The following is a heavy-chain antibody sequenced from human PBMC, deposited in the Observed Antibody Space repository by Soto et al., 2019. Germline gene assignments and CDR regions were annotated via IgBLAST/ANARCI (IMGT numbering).Heavy chain of an antibody. CDR1: GYSFTNNW. J-gene: IGHJ4*01. D-gene: IGHD6-19*01. CDR3: ARVAYDHGWIFDY. V-gene: IGHV5-51*01. CDR2: VHPADSDT. Sequence: GESLKISCKGSGYSFTNNWIGWVRQMPDKGLEWMAIVHPADSDTRYSPSFQGQVTISADKSISTAYLQWSRLRDEDTAIYFCARVAYDHGWIFDYWGLGTLVTVSS.